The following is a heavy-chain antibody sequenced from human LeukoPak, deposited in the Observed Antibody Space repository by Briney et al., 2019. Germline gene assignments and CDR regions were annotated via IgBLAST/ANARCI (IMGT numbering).Heavy chain of an antibody. CDR1: GYTFTDYY. V-gene: IGHV1-2*02. CDR2: INPDDGDT. D-gene: IGHD2-2*01. J-gene: IGHJ4*02. Sequence: GASVKVSCKASGYTFTDYYMHWVRQAPGQGFEWMGWINPDDGDTNYAQKFQGRVTMTRDTSISTAHMEVSRLRSDDTAVYYCARANFLYRSSSTCLFDYWGQGTLVTVPS. CDR3: ARANFLYRSSSTCLFDY.